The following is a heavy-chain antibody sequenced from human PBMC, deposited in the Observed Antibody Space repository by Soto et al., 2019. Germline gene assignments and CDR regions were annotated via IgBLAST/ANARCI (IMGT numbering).Heavy chain of an antibody. CDR1: GFNVRTDW. Sequence: GGSLRLSCEGSGFNVRTDWMSWVRQAPGKGLEWVSVISGSAGSSGPSYADSVQGRFSISRDNARNTLYLQMNSLRGEDTAMYYCAKARCSTANCYVPEYWGQGTRVTVSS. D-gene: IGHD2-2*01. CDR2: ISGSAGSSGP. J-gene: IGHJ1*01. V-gene: IGHV3-23*01. CDR3: AKARCSTANCYVPEY.